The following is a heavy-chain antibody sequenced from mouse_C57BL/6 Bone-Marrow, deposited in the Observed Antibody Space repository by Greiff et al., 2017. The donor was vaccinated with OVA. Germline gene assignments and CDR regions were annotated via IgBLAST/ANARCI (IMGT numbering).Heavy chain of an antibody. D-gene: IGHD2-4*01. CDR2: ISSGSSTI. J-gene: IGHJ2*01. Sequence: EVQGVESGGGLVKPGGSLKLSCAASGFTFSDYGMHWVRQAPEKGLEWVAYISSGSSTIYYADTVKGRFTISRDNAKNTRFLQMTSLRSEDTAMYYCARSDYDYFDYWGQGTTLTVSS. CDR1: GFTFSDYG. V-gene: IGHV5-17*01. CDR3: ARSDYDYFDY.